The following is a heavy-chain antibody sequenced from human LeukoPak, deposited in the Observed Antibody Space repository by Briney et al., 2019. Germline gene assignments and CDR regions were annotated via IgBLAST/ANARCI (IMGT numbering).Heavy chain of an antibody. CDR3: ARGERISAFDI. CDR2: IYHSGST. Sequence: TLSLTCAVSGGSISSGGYSWSWIRQPPGKGLEWIGYIYHSGSTYYNPSLKSRVTISVDRSKNQFSLKLSSVTAADTAVYYCARGERISAFDIWGQGTMVTVSS. D-gene: IGHD3-16*01. J-gene: IGHJ3*02. CDR1: GGSISSGGYS. V-gene: IGHV4-30-2*01.